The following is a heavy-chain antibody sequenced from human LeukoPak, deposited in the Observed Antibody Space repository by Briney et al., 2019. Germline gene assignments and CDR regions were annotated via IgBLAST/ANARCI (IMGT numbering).Heavy chain of an antibody. CDR2: ISASGSYT. Sequence: GGSLRLSCAASGFTFSDYYMSWIRQAPGPGLEWVSKISASGSYTNDADSVKGRFTISRDNAKNSLYLHMNSLRAEDTAVYYCAREDKWYFDLWGRGTLVTVSS. V-gene: IGHV3-11*05. J-gene: IGHJ2*01. CDR3: AREDKWYFDL. CDR1: GFTFSDYY.